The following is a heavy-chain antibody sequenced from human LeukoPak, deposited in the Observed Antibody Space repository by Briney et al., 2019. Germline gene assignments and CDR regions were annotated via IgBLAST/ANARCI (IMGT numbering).Heavy chain of an antibody. CDR2: ISAYNGHT. CDR1: GYTFTSYG. J-gene: IGHJ3*02. CDR3: ATVAPRLRVGAFDI. D-gene: IGHD4-17*01. Sequence: GASVKVSCKASGYTFTSYGISWGGQAPGQGLEWMGWISAYNGHTNYAQKLQGRVTMTEDTSTDTAYMELSSLRSEDTAVYYCATVAPRLRVGAFDIWGQGTMVTVSS. V-gene: IGHV1-18*01.